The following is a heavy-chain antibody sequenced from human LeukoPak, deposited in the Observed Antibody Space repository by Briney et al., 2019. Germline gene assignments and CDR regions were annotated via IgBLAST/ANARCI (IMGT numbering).Heavy chain of an antibody. V-gene: IGHV5-51*01. J-gene: IGHJ4*02. CDR1: GYSFATYW. CDR2: IYPDDSDT. Sequence: GESLKISCKGSGYSFATYWIGWVRQMPGKGLEWMGIIYPDDSDTRYSPSFQGQVSISVDKSVSAAYLQWSSLKAPDTAMYYCATLLAVAGTIDYWGQGTLVTVSS. CDR3: ATLLAVAGTIDY. D-gene: IGHD6-19*01.